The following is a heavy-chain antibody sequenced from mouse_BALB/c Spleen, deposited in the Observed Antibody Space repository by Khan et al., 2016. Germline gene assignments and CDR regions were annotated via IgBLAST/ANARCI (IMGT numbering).Heavy chain of an antibody. V-gene: IGHV2-2*02. CDR1: GFSLTSYG. J-gene: IGHJ4*01. D-gene: IGHD1-1*02. CDR2: IWRGGST. Sequence: QVQLQQSGPGLVQPSQSLSITCTVSGFSLTSYGVHWVRQSPGKGLEWLGVIWRGGSTDYNAAFISRLSISKDNSKSQVFFKMNSLQANDTAIYYCARNGNYAMDYWGQGTSVTVSS. CDR3: ARNGNYAMDY.